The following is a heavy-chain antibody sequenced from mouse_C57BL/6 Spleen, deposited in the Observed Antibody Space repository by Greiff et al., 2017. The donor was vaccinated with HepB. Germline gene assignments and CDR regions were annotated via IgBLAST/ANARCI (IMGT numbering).Heavy chain of an antibody. Sequence: QVQLQQPGAELVMPGASVKLSCKASGYTFTSYWMHWVKQRPGQGLEWIGEIDPSDSYTNYNQKFKGKSTLTVDKSSSTAYMQLSSLTSEDSAVYYCARREDYYGSSYDWYFDVWGTGTTVTVSS. CDR1: GYTFTSYW. D-gene: IGHD1-1*01. J-gene: IGHJ1*03. CDR2: IDPSDSYT. CDR3: ARREDYYGSSYDWYFDV. V-gene: IGHV1-69*01.